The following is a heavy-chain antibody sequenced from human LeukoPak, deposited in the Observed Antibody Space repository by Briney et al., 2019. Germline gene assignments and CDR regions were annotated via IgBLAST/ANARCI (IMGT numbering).Heavy chain of an antibody. Sequence: QPGGSLRLSCEASGFTFSSYAMCWVRQAPGKGLEWVSAISGSGGSTYYADSVKGRFTISRDNSKNTLYLQMNSLRAEDTAVYYCAKDESSSWYHYWGQGTLVTVSS. V-gene: IGHV3-23*01. CDR1: GFTFSSYA. CDR3: AKDESSSWYHY. CDR2: ISGSGGST. J-gene: IGHJ4*02. D-gene: IGHD6-13*01.